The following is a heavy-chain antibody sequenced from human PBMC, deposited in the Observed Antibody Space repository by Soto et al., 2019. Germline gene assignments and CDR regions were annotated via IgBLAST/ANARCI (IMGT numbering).Heavy chain of an antibody. CDR1: RFTFSTYW. V-gene: IGHV3-74*01. J-gene: IGHJ3*02. CDR2: INSDGTGT. Sequence: EVQLVESGGGLVQPGGSLRLSCAASRFTFSTYWMHWVRQAPGKGLVWVSRINSDGTGTSYADSVKGRITISRDNAKNTLYLQMNSLRSEDTAVYYCAGDSSGYSYDAFGIWGQGTMVTVSS. CDR3: AGDSSGYSYDAFGI. D-gene: IGHD3-22*01.